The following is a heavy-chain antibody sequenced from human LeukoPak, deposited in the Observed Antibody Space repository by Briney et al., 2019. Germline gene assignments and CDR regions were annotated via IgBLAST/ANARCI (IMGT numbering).Heavy chain of an antibody. CDR1: GFTFSSYG. D-gene: IGHD2-8*02. V-gene: IGHV3-33*06. Sequence: GGSLRLSCAASGFTFSSYGMHWVRQASGKGLEWVAVIWYDGSNKYYADSVKGRFTISRDNSKNTLYLQMNSLRAEDTAVYYCAKETGGLFDYWGQGTLVTVSS. J-gene: IGHJ4*02. CDR2: IWYDGSNK. CDR3: AKETGGLFDY.